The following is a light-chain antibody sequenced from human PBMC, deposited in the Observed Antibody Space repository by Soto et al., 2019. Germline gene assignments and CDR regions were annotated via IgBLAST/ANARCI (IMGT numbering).Light chain of an antibody. V-gene: IGKV3-20*01. CDR3: HQYDNAPQT. Sequence: VLMQSPGTLSLSPGERATISCRASQTLRRTYIAWYQQKPGQAPRVLIYGASKRATGIPDRFSGSGSGTDFSLTISRLEPEDFAVYYCHQYDNAPQTYGQGTKVDIK. J-gene: IGKJ2*01. CDR2: GAS. CDR1: QTLRRTY.